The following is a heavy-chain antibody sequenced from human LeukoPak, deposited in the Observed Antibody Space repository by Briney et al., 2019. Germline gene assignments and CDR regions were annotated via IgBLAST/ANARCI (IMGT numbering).Heavy chain of an antibody. J-gene: IGHJ6*04. D-gene: IGHD3-22*01. V-gene: IGHV4-4*07. CDR3: ARDQGSSGYYLLDV. CDR1: GVSISSYY. Sequence: PPETLSLTCTVSGVSISSYYWSWIRQPAGKGLEWIGRIHTSGSTNYNPALKSRVTMSEDTSENQFSLKLSSVTAADTAVYYCARDQGSSGYYLLDVWGKGTTVTVSS. CDR2: IHTSGST.